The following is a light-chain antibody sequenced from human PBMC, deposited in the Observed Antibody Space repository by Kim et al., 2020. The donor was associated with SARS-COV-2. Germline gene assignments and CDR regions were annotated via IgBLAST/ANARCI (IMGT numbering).Light chain of an antibody. CDR1: QDIGNY. J-gene: IGKJ1*01. CDR3: QKYASAPWT. CDR2: IAS. V-gene: IGKV1-27*01. Sequence: ASLGDGVTISCRATQDIGNYLAWYQQKPGEPPKLLIYIASTLQSGVPSRFGGRGSGTDFTLTISSLQPEDVATYYCQKYASAPWTFGQGTKVDI.